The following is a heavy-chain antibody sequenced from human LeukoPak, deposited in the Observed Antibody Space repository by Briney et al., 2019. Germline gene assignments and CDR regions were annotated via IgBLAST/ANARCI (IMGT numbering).Heavy chain of an antibody. V-gene: IGHV3-11*04. CDR3: ARATGGITMVRGVSYYYYMDV. J-gene: IGHJ6*03. D-gene: IGHD3-10*01. CDR2: ISSSGSTI. Sequence: GGSLRLSCAASGFTFSDYYMSWIRQAPGKGLEWVSYISSSGSTIYYADSVKGRFTISRDNAKNSLYLQMNSLRAEDTAVYYCARATGGITMVRGVSYYYYMDVWGKGTTVTVSS. CDR1: GFTFSDYY.